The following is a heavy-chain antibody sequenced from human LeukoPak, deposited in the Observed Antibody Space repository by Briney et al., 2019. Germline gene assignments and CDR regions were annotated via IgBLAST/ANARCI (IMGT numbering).Heavy chain of an antibody. CDR2: ISGSGGST. CDR1: GFTFSSYA. Sequence: PGGSLRLSCAASGFTFSSYAMSWVRQAPEKGLEWVSAISGSGGSTYYADSVKGRITISRDNSKNTLYLQMNSLRGEDTAVYYCARGYCSGGSCSYSYWGQGTLVTVSS. D-gene: IGHD2-15*01. J-gene: IGHJ4*02. CDR3: ARGYCSGGSCSYSY. V-gene: IGHV3-23*01.